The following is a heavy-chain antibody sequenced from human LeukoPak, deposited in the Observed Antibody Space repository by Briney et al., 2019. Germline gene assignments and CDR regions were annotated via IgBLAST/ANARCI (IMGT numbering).Heavy chain of an antibody. CDR1: GFTFSDAW. J-gene: IGHJ4*02. CDR3: TTGVWIQLWLADY. CDR2: IKSKTDGGTA. V-gene: IGHV3-15*01. D-gene: IGHD5-18*01. Sequence: GGSLRLSCAASGFTFSDAWMSWVRQAPGKGLEWVGRIKSKTDGGTADYAAPVKGRFTISRDDSKTTLYLQMDSLKAEDTAVYYCTTGVWIQLWLADYWGRGTLVTVSS.